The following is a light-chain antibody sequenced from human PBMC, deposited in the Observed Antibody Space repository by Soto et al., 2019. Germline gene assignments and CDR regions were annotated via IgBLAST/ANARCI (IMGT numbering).Light chain of an antibody. Sequence: QAVVTQEPSLTVSPGGTVTLTCASSTGAVTSGHYPYWFQQKPGQAPRTLIYATHNKHSWTPARFSGSLLGGKAALTLSGAQPEDEAEYYCLLSYNSARVFGGGTKLTVL. CDR1: TGAVTSGHY. V-gene: IGLV7-46*01. J-gene: IGLJ2*01. CDR3: LLSYNSARV. CDR2: ATH.